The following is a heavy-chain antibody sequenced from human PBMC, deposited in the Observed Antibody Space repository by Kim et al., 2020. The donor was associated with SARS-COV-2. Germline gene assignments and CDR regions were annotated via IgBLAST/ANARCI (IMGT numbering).Heavy chain of an antibody. D-gene: IGHD3-9*01. J-gene: IGHJ3*02. Sequence: SLKSRVTISVDTSKNQFSLKLSSVTAADTAVYYCARALRYFDWLLFAFDIWGQGTMVTVSS. V-gene: IGHV4-59*01. CDR3: ARALRYFDWLLFAFDI.